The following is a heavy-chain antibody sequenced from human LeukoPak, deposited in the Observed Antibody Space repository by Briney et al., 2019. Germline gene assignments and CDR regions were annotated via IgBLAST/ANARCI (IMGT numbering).Heavy chain of an antibody. CDR3: ARIEICGGDCYSFDY. J-gene: IGHJ4*02. CDR2: IYYSGTT. V-gene: IGHV4-39*01. Sequence: SETLSLTCTVSGGSISSSSHYWGWIRQPPGKGLEWIGSIYYSGTTAYNPSLKSRVTISVDTSKNQFSLKLSSVTAADTAVYYCARIEICGGDCYSFDYWGQGTLVTVSS. CDR1: GGSISSSSHY. D-gene: IGHD2-21*02.